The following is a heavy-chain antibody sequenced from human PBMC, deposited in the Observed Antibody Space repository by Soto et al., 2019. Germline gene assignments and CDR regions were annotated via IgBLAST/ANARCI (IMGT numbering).Heavy chain of an antibody. V-gene: IGHV4-31*03. J-gene: IGHJ4*02. Sequence: SETLSLTCTVSGGSISSGGYYWSWIRQHPGKGLEWIGYIYYSGSTYYNPSLKSRATISVDTSKNQFSLKLSSVTAADTAVYYCARAPMSITIFGVVSGAPFDYWGQGTLVTVSS. CDR1: GGSISSGGYY. D-gene: IGHD3-3*01. CDR2: IYYSGST. CDR3: ARAPMSITIFGVVSGAPFDY.